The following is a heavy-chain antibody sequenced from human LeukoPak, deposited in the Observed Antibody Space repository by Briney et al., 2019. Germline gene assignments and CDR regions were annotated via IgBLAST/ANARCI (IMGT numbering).Heavy chain of an antibody. CDR1: GGPMSRYY. J-gene: IGHJ4*02. Sequence: KRSETLSLTCTVSGGPMSRYYWSWIRQPPGKGLEWIGYIYYSGSTNYTPSLKSRVTISVDTSKNQFSLKLSSVTAADTAVYYCATGGNGDYFDYWGQGTLVTVSS. CDR2: IYYSGST. D-gene: IGHD3-16*01. V-gene: IGHV4-59*08. CDR3: ATGGNGDYFDY.